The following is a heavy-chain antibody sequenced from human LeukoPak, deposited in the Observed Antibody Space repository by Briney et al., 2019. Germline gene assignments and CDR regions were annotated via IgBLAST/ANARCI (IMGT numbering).Heavy chain of an antibody. CDR2: IYYSGST. CDR3: ARGDYRYYGMDV. J-gene: IGHJ6*02. CDR1: GGSISSGGYY. V-gene: IGHV4-31*03. Sequence: PSETLSLTCTVSGGSISSGGYYWSWIRQHPGKGLEWIGYIYYSGSTYYNPSLKSRVTISVDTSKNQFSLKLSSVTAADTAVYYCARGDYRYYGMDVWGQGTTVTVSS. D-gene: IGHD4/OR15-4a*01.